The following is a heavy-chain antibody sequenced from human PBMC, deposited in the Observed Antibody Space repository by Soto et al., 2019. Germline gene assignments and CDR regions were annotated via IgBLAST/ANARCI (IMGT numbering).Heavy chain of an antibody. J-gene: IGHJ6*03. Sequence: EVQLLESGGGLVQPGGSLRLSCAASGFTFSSYAMSWVRQAPGKGLEWVSAISGSGGSTYYADSVKGRFTISRDNSKNTLYLQMNSLRAEDTAVYYCAKDALGYCSGGSCDNYYYYYMDVWGKGTTVTFSS. CDR3: AKDALGYCSGGSCDNYYYYYMDV. CDR2: ISGSGGST. D-gene: IGHD2-15*01. CDR1: GFTFSSYA. V-gene: IGHV3-23*01.